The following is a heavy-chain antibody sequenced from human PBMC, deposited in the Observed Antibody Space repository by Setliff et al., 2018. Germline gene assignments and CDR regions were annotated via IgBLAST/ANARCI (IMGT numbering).Heavy chain of an antibody. Sequence: PSETLSLTCTVSGGSVSNSGFFWGWLRQAPGKGLEWIGNIYDSGSSNYNASLKSRLIITRDTSKNQFSLKLSSVTAADTAVYYCAREWLRLGGLDYWGQGALV. J-gene: IGHJ4*02. V-gene: IGHV4-39*07. CDR2: IYDSGSS. D-gene: IGHD5-12*01. CDR3: AREWLRLGGLDY. CDR1: GGSVSNSGFF.